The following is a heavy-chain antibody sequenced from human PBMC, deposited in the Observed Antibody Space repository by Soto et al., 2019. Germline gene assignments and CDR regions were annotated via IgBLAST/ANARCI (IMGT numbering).Heavy chain of an antibody. J-gene: IGHJ5*02. CDR3: TRTFCDETSCMTEVSDH. V-gene: IGHV1-8*01. Sequence: ASVKVSCKASGYSFTISDIIWVRQFSGQGLQWMGWVNPKSGSTDYAQKFRGRVTMTADTSISTAHMERSALTSEDTAVYYCTRTFCDETSCMTEVSDHGGKGTLLSVSS. CDR1: GYSFTISD. CDR2: VNPKSGST. D-gene: IGHD2-2*01.